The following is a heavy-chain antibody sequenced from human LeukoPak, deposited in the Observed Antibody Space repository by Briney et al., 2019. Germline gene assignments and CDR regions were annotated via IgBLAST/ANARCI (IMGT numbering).Heavy chain of an antibody. CDR1: GFAFSSYA. D-gene: IGHD6-13*01. Sequence: GGSLRLSCAASGFAFSSYAIHWVRQAPGKGLEWVSFISYDGRIKYYADSVKGRFTISRDNAKNSLYLQMNSLRAEDTAVYYCARDEDSSTWYGVDYWGQGTLVTVSS. CDR2: ISYDGRIK. J-gene: IGHJ4*02. V-gene: IGHV3-30-3*01. CDR3: ARDEDSSTWYGVDY.